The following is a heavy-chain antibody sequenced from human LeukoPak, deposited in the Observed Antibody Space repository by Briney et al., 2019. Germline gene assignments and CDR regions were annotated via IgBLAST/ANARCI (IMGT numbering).Heavy chain of an antibody. Sequence: GGSLRLSCVASGFTLSNYWMTWVRQAPGKGLEWVANIKPDGSEKYFLDSVRGRFTISRDNVKNSLYLQMNSLRAEDTAVYYCVRLRVSSYYGMDVWGQGTTVTVSS. CDR1: GFTLSNYW. V-gene: IGHV3-7*05. D-gene: IGHD2/OR15-2a*01. J-gene: IGHJ6*02. CDR3: VRLRVSSYYGMDV. CDR2: IKPDGSEK.